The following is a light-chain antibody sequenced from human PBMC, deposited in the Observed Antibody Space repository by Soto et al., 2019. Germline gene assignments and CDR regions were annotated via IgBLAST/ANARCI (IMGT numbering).Light chain of an antibody. CDR2: EVT. CDR1: SSDVGGYNY. Sequence: PASVSGSLGQSITISCTGTSSDVGGYNYVSWYQQHPGKAPKIIIYEVTNRPSGVSNRFSGSKSGNTASLTISGLQAEDDADYYCSSFTSRFTFNYIFGTGTKVTV. J-gene: IGLJ1*01. V-gene: IGLV2-14*01. CDR3: SSFTSRFTFNYI.